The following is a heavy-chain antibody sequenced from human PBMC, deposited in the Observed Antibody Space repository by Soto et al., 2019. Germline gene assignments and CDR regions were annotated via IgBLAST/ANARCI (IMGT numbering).Heavy chain of an antibody. V-gene: IGHV3-23*01. CDR3: AKDYDILTGYSPWYYYGMDV. Sequence: EVQLLESGGGLVQPGGSLRLSCAASGFTFSSYAMSWVRQAPGKGLEWVSAISGSGGSTYYADSVKGRFTISRDNSKNTLYLQMNRLRAEDTAVYYCAKDYDILTGYSPWYYYGMDVWGQGTTFTVSS. CDR1: GFTFSSYA. CDR2: ISGSGGST. J-gene: IGHJ6*02. D-gene: IGHD3-9*01.